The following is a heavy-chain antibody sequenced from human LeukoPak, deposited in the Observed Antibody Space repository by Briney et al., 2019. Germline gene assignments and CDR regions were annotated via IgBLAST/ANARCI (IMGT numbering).Heavy chain of an antibody. V-gene: IGHV4-38-2*01. J-gene: IGHJ3*02. CDR2: IYRSDNT. CDR3: ARVIVGATRPYDAFDI. CDR1: GYSISSAYY. D-gene: IGHD1-26*01. Sequence: SETLSLTCAVSGYSISSAYYWGWIRQPPGKGLEWIGTIYRSDNTYSNPSLKSRVTISVDTSTNQFSLNLTSVTAADTAMYYCARVIVGATRPYDAFDIWGQGTMVTVSS.